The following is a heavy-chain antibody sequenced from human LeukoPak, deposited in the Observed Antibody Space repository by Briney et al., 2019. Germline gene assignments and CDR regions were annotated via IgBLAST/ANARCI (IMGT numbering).Heavy chain of an antibody. CDR2: ISTSGDNI. Sequence: PGGSLRLSCAASGFTFSSYIMSWVRQAPGKGLEWVSSISTSGDNIYYADSVKGRFTISRDNAKSSLFLQMNSLRAEDTAVYYCATWWRLGVTMGDWLDPWGQGTLVTVSS. V-gene: IGHV3-21*01. J-gene: IGHJ5*02. D-gene: IGHD3-10*01. CDR1: GFTFSSYI. CDR3: ATWWRLGVTMGDWLDP.